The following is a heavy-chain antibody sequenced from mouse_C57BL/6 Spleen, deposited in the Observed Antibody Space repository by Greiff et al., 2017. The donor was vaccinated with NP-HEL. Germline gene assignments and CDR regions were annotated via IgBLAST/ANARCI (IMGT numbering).Heavy chain of an antibody. CDR2: ISYDGSN. D-gene: IGHD2-3*01. V-gene: IGHV3-6*01. J-gene: IGHJ3*01. CDR1: GYSITSGYY. Sequence: EVQLVESGPGLVKPSQSLSLTCSVTGYSITSGYYWNWIRQFPGNKLEWMGYISYDGSNNYNPSLKNRISITRDTSKNQFFLKLNSVTTEDTATYYCARRPLYDSEAWFAYWGQGTLVTVSA. CDR3: ARRPLYDSEAWFAY.